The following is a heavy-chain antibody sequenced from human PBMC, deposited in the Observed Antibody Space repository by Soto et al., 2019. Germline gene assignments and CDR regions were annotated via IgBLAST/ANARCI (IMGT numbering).Heavy chain of an antibody. CDR1: GFTFTSSA. Sequence: VKVSCKASGFTFTSSAVQWVRQARGQRLEWIGWIVVGSGNTNYAQKFQERVTITRDMSTSTAYMELSSLRSEDTAVYYCAADRGPNYGMDVWGQGTTVTVSS. D-gene: IGHD3-10*01. V-gene: IGHV1-58*01. CDR3: AADRGPNYGMDV. CDR2: IVVGSGNT. J-gene: IGHJ6*02.